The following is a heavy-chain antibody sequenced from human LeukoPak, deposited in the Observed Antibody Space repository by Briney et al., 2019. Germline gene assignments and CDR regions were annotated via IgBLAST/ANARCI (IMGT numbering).Heavy chain of an antibody. V-gene: IGHV3-7*01. CDR1: GFTFSDVW. CDR3: ARAECDI. Sequence: GSLRLPCATSGFTFSDVWMTWVRQSPGTGLEWVATINPHGSETYYVDSMRGRFTISRDNAKNSLYLQMNSLTVEDTAVYYCARAECDIWGQGTLVSVSS. D-gene: IGHD2-21*02. CDR2: INPHGSET. J-gene: IGHJ4*02.